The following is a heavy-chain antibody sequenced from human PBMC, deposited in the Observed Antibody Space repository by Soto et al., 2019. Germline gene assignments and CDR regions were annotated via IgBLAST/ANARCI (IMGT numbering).Heavy chain of an antibody. Sequence: SVNVSCKASVGTFSSYAISWVRQAPGQGLAWMGGIIPIFGTANYAQKFQGRVTITADESTSTAYMELSSLRSEDTAVYYCARDMSLAPMVRGGEKDWCDPWGQGTLVTVSS. CDR2: IIPIFGTA. V-gene: IGHV1-69*13. J-gene: IGHJ5*02. D-gene: IGHD3-10*01. CDR3: ARDMSLAPMVRGGEKDWCDP. CDR1: VGTFSSYA.